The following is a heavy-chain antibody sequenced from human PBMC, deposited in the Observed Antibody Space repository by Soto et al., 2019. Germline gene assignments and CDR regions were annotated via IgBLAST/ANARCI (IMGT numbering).Heavy chain of an antibody. D-gene: IGHD6-13*01. V-gene: IGHV3-33*01. CDR3: ARGLRAAAGRDYFQY. CDR2: IWYDGSNT. Sequence: QVQLVESGGGVVQPGRSLTLSCAASGFIFSSYGMHWVRRAPGKGLQWVAVIWYDGSNTYYADSVKGRFTISRDNSKNTLYLQMNSLRAEDTAVYYCARGLRAAAGRDYFQYWGQGTLVTVSS. CDR1: GFIFSSYG. J-gene: IGHJ1*01.